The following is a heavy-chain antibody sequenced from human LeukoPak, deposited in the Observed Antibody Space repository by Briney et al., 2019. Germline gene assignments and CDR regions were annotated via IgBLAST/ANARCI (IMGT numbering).Heavy chain of an antibody. Sequence: PGGSLRLSCAASGFTFSSYGMHWVRQAPGKGLEWVAVISYDGSNKYYADSVKGRFTISRDNSNNTLYLQMNSLRVDDTAVYYCAKRGQYLAPNNAFDVWGQGTMVTVSS. CDR2: ISYDGSNK. CDR1: GFTFSSYG. V-gene: IGHV3-30*18. CDR3: AKRGQYLAPNNAFDV. J-gene: IGHJ3*01. D-gene: IGHD2/OR15-2a*01.